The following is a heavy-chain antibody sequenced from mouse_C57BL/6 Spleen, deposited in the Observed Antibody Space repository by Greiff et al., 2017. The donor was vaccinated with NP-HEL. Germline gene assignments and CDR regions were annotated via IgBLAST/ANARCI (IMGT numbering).Heavy chain of an antibody. D-gene: IGHD2-4*01. Sequence: EVQLQQSGPELVKPGASVKISCKASGHTFTDYYMNWVKQSHGKSLEWIGDINPNNGGTSYNQKFKGKATLTVDKSSSTAYMELRSLTSEDSAVYYCARSLYDYGGDAYWGQGTLVTVSA. CDR2: INPNNGGT. J-gene: IGHJ3*01. CDR3: ARSLYDYGGDAY. CDR1: GHTFTDYY. V-gene: IGHV1-26*01.